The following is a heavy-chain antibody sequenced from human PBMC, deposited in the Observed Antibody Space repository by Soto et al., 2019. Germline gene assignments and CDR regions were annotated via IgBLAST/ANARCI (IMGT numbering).Heavy chain of an antibody. CDR2: ISYDGSFD. CDR1: GFNFNNYA. J-gene: IGHJ1*01. Sequence: QVQLVESGGGVVQPGRSLRLSCAASGFNFNNYAMHWVRQAPGKGLGWVAVISYDGSFDFYADSVKGRFTISRDNSKNTVFLQMNSLGPDDTAVYYCAKSPFIVVARVDIGAEYFQHWGQGTLVTVSS. CDR3: AKSPFIVVARVDIGAEYFQH. D-gene: IGHD2-15*01. V-gene: IGHV3-30*18.